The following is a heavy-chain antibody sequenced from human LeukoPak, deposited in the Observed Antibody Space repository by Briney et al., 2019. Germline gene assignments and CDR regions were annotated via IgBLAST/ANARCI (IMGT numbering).Heavy chain of an antibody. CDR2: ISSANSYI. CDR1: GFTFSSYT. D-gene: IGHD6-19*01. Sequence: PGGSLRLSCAASGFTFSSYTMNWVRQAPGKGLEWVSSISSANSYIYYVDSVKGRFTISRDNAKNSLYLQMNSLRAEDTAVYYCARVGVYSSGWYGSEVRGAFDIWGQGTMVTVSS. CDR3: ARVGVYSSGWYGSEVRGAFDI. V-gene: IGHV3-21*01. J-gene: IGHJ3*02.